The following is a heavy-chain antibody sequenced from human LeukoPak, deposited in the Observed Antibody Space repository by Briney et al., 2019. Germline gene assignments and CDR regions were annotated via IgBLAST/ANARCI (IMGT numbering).Heavy chain of an antibody. Sequence: SETLSLTCAVYGGSFSGYYWSWVRQPPGKGLEWIGEINHSGSTNYNPSLTSRVTISVDTSKSQYSLKLSSVTAADTAVYYCARARYCSSTSCYALCYYYYYMDVWGKGTTVTVSS. V-gene: IGHV4-34*01. CDR1: GGSFSGYY. D-gene: IGHD2-2*01. J-gene: IGHJ6*03. CDR2: INHSGST. CDR3: ARARYCSSTSCYALCYYYYYMDV.